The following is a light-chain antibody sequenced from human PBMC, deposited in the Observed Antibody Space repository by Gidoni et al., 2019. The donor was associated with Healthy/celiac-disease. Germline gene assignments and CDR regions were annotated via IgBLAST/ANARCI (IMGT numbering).Light chain of an antibody. CDR2: KVS. CDR3: MQGTHWPPYT. V-gene: IGKV2-30*02. Sequence: DVVMTQTPRSLPVTLEQPASISCRSSQSLVHSDGNTSLNWFQLRPGQSPRRLMYKVSNRDSCVPDRFIGSGSGTDFTLQISRVEAEDVGVYYCMQGTHWPPYTFGQGTKLEIK. CDR1: QSLVHSDGNTS. J-gene: IGKJ2*01.